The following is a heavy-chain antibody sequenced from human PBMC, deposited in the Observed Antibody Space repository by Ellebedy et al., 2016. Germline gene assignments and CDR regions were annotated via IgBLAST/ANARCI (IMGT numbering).Heavy chain of an antibody. J-gene: IGHJ4*02. V-gene: IGHV1-2*02. Sequence: ASVKVSXKASRYTFTGYYMHWVRQAPGQGLEWMGWINPNSGGTNYAQKFQGRVTMTRDTSTSTVYMELSSLRSEDTAVYYCAWGAVAGLDYWGQGTLVTVSS. CDR1: RYTFTGYY. CDR3: AWGAVAGLDY. D-gene: IGHD6-19*01. CDR2: INPNSGGT.